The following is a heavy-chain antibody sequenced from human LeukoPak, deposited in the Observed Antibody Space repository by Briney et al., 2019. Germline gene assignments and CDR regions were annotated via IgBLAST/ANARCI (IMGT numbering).Heavy chain of an antibody. V-gene: IGHV3-21*01. J-gene: IGHJ4*02. D-gene: IGHD3-9*01. CDR1: GFTFNTYT. CDR3: ARTYYDILTGYNPYFDY. CDR2: ITASSTAI. Sequence: GGSLRLSCAASGFTFNTYTMNWVRQAPGKGLEWVSSITASSTAIYSADSVKGRFTISRDNAKNFLYLQMNSLRAEDKAVYYCARTYYDILTGYNPYFDYWGQGILVTVSS.